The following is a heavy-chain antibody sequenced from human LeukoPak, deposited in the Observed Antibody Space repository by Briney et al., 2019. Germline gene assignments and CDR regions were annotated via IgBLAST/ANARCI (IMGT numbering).Heavy chain of an antibody. J-gene: IGHJ2*01. CDR3: ARVGDHFHWYLDL. CDR1: GFIVSLNY. V-gene: IGHV3-53*01. CDR2: LYSGSDT. D-gene: IGHD3-3*02. Sequence: PGGSLTLSCAASGFIVSLNYMNWVRQAPGKGLEWVSILYSGSDTYYADSVKGRFTISRDSSKNMLFLHMNSLRAEYTAVYYCARVGDHFHWYLDLWGRGTLVTVSS.